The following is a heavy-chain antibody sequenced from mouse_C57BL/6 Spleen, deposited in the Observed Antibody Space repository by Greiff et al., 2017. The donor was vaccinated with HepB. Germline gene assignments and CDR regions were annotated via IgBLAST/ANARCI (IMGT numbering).Heavy chain of an antibody. D-gene: IGHD2-5*01. Sequence: LVKPGASVKIPCKASGYTFTDYNMDWVKQSHGKSLEWIGDINPNNGGTIYNQKFKGKATLTVDKSSSTVYMELRSLTSEDTAVYYCARQGSNFVLYERYFDVWGTGTTVTVSS. CDR1: GYTFTDYN. CDR3: ARQGSNFVLYERYFDV. J-gene: IGHJ1*03. CDR2: INPNNGGT. V-gene: IGHV1-18*01.